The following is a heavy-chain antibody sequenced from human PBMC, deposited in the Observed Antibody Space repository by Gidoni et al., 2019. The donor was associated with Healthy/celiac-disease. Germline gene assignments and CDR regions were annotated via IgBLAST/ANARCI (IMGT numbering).Heavy chain of an antibody. CDR1: GASVSSNRPA. J-gene: IGHJ5*02. Sequence: QVQLQQSGPGLVKPSQTLSLTCAISGASVSSNRPAWNWIRQSPSRGVEWLGRTYYRSKWYNDYAVSVKSRITINPDTSKNQFSLQLNSVTPEDTAVYYCASTGMGSPPEENWFDPWGQGTLVTVSA. V-gene: IGHV6-1*01. CDR2: TYYRSKWYN. CDR3: ASTGMGSPPEENWFDP. D-gene: IGHD3-10*01.